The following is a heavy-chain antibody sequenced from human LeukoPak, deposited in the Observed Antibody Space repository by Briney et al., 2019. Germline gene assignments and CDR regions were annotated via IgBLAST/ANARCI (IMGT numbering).Heavy chain of an antibody. CDR2: INHSGST. CDR3: ASGSGYYYVGY. CDR1: GGSFSGYY. J-gene: IGHJ4*02. Sequence: SETLSLTCAVYGGSFSGYYWGWIRQPPGKGLEWIGEINHSGSTNYNPSLKSRVTISVDTSKNQFSLKLSSVTAADTAVYYCASGSGYYYVGYWGQGTLVTVSS. V-gene: IGHV4-34*01. D-gene: IGHD3-22*01.